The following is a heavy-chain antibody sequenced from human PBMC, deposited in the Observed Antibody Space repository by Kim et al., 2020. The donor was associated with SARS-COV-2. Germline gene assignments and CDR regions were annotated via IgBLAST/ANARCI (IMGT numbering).Heavy chain of an antibody. D-gene: IGHD2-2*01. CDR2: IRSKAYGGTT. V-gene: IGHV3-49*03. CDR3: TRDSSPELGYCSSTSCYEGY. CDR1: GFTFGDYA. J-gene: IGHJ4*02. Sequence: GGSLRLSCTASGFTFGDYAMSWFRQAPGKGLEWVGFIRSKAYGGTTEYAASVKGRFTISRDDSKSIAYLQMNSLKTEDTAVYYCTRDSSPELGYCSSTSCYEGYWGQGTLVTVSS.